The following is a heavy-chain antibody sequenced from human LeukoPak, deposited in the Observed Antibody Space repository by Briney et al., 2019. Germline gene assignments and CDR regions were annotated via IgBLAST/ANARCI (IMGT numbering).Heavy chain of an antibody. J-gene: IGHJ4*02. CDR1: GYTFTSYD. V-gene: IGHV1-8*01. Sequence: ASVKVSCKASGYTFTSYDINWVRQATGQGLEWTGWMNPNSGNTGYAQKFQGRVTMTRDTSISTAYMELSSLRSEDTAVYYCAREVTMIRGVTEFDYWGQGTLVTVSS. CDR2: MNPNSGNT. D-gene: IGHD3-10*01. CDR3: AREVTMIRGVTEFDY.